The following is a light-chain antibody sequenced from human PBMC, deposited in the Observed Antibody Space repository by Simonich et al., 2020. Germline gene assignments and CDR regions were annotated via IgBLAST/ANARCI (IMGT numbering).Light chain of an antibody. Sequence: DIVMTQSPDSLAVSLGERATINCKSSQSVLYSSNNKNYLTWYQQKPGQPPKLLIYWASTREAWVPDRFSRSGSGTDFTLTISSLQAEDVAVYYCQQYYSTPYTFGQGTKLEIK. CDR3: QQYYSTPYT. CDR2: WAS. V-gene: IGKV4-1*01. CDR1: QSVLYSSNNKNY. J-gene: IGKJ2*01.